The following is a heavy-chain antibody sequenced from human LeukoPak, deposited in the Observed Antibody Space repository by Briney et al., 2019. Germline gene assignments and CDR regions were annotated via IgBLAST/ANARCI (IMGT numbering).Heavy chain of an antibody. CDR3: ARSRHSYDSSGFPHY. CDR2: ISFDANNK. CDR1: GFTFSTYG. D-gene: IGHD3-22*01. V-gene: IGHV3-30*03. Sequence: GSLRLSCAASGFTFSTYGMHWVRQAPGKGLEWVAVISFDANNKFYADSVKGRFTISRDNAKNSLYLQMNSLRAEDTALYYCARSRHSYDSSGFPHYWGQGTLVTVSS. J-gene: IGHJ4*02.